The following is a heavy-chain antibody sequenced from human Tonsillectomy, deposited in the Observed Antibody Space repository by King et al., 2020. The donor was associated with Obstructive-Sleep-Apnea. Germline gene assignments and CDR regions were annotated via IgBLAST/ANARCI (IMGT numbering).Heavy chain of an antibody. CDR3: ATSKXXXXVVXVX. J-gene: IGHJ4*02. CDR2: FDPEDGEK. CDR1: GYTLTDLS. V-gene: IGHV1-24*01. D-gene: IGHD2-15*01. Sequence: QLVQSGAEVKKPWASVKVSCKVSGYTLTDLSMHWVRQAPGQGVEWMGSFDPEDGEKIYAQRFQGRCTMTEYTSTDTAYMELSSLISKDTAVYYCATSKXXXXVVXVXWGQGTLVTVXS.